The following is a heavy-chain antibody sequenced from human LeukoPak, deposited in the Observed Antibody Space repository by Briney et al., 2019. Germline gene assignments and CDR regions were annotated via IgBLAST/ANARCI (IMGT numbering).Heavy chain of an antibody. D-gene: IGHD3-10*01. CDR3: AREVPIVRGLRWDY. CDR2: IYYSGST. V-gene: IGHV4-59*01. CDR1: GDSISSYY. Sequence: SETLSLTCTVSGDSISSYYWNWVRQPPGKGLEWIGYIYYSGSTNCNPSLKSRVTISIDTSKHQFSLKLRSVTAADTAVYYCAREVPIVRGLRWDYWGQGTLVTVSS. J-gene: IGHJ4*02.